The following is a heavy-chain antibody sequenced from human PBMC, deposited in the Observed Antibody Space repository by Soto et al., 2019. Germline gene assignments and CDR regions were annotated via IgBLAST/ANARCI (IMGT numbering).Heavy chain of an antibody. CDR2: IIPIFPTA. D-gene: IGHD3-3*02. V-gene: IGHV1-69*12. J-gene: IGHJ6*02. CDR3: ARDKDRQQLGGNYYYIMDV. CDR1: GGTFRTNA. Sequence: QVQLVQSGAEVKKPGSSVKISCKASGGTFRTNAFSWVRQAPGQGLEWMGGIIPIFPTADYAQKFQGRVTITADESTTTTYMELSSLRSEDTATYYCARDKDRQQLGGNYYYIMDVWGQGTTVTVSS.